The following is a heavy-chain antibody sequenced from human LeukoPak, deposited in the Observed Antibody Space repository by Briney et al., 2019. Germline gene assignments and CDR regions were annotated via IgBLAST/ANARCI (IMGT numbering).Heavy chain of an antibody. CDR3: AKSDSWHGDYGTLDY. J-gene: IGHJ4*02. CDR2: ISGTGGST. D-gene: IGHD4-17*01. Sequence: PGGSLRLSCAASGFTFSSYAMSWVRQAPGKGLEWVSAISGTGGSTYYADSVKGRFTISRDNSKNTLYLQMNSLRAEDTAVYYCAKSDSWHGDYGTLDYRGQGTLVTVSS. CDR1: GFTFSSYA. V-gene: IGHV3-23*01.